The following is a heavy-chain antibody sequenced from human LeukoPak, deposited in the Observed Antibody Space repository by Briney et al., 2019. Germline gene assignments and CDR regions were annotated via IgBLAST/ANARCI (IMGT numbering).Heavy chain of an antibody. CDR1: GFTFSNYW. D-gene: IGHD3-3*01. CDR3: AKRVFGAFTAYFDY. V-gene: IGHV3-7*05. J-gene: IGHJ4*02. Sequence: GGSLRLSCAASGFTFSNYWMNWVRQAPGKGLEWVANMNQDGSEKNYVDSVKGRFTISRDNSRNTLYLQMNSLRAEDTAVYYCAKRVFGAFTAYFDYWGQGALVTVSS. CDR2: MNQDGSEK.